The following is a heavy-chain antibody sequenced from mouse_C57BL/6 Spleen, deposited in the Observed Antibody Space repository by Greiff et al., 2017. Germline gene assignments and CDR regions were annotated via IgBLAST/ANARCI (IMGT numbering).Heavy chain of an antibody. J-gene: IGHJ4*01. V-gene: IGHV5-17*01. CDR3: ARDWLYYYAMDY. CDR1: GFTFSDYG. D-gene: IGHD4-1*01. Sequence: EVKVEESGGGLVKPGGSLKLSCAASGFTFSDYGMHWVRQAPEKGLEWVAYISSGSSTIYYADTVKGRFTISRDNAKNTLFLQMTSLRSEDTAMYYCARDWLYYYAMDYWGQGTSVTVSS. CDR2: ISSGSSTI.